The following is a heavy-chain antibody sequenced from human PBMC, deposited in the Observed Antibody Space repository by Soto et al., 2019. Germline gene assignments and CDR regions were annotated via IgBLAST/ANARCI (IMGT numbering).Heavy chain of an antibody. Sequence: QVHLEQSGAEVKKPGASVKVSCKASGYTFTRSLMHWVRQAPGQSLEWMGWINIGTGYTQISQRFQGRVSFAGDTSASTAYMELSSLSSEDTAVYYCARSQNYGSGAYSDYWGQGTLVTISS. J-gene: IGHJ4*02. V-gene: IGHV1-3*04. CDR2: INIGTGYT. D-gene: IGHD3-10*01. CDR1: GYTFTRSL. CDR3: ARSQNYGSGAYSDY.